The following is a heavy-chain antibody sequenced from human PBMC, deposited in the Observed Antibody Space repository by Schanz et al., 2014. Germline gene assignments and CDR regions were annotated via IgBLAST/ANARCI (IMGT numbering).Heavy chain of an antibody. D-gene: IGHD3-22*01. Sequence: VQLVESGGGVVQPGRSLRLSCAASGFSFGTYAMSWVRQAPGKGLLWVSSISGTGGDDTYYADSVKGRFTISRDNSKNTLFLQMNSLRVEDSAIYYCAKDISDTSGKDDYWGQGPLVTVSS. CDR2: ISGTGGDDT. V-gene: IGHV3-23*04. CDR1: GFSFGTYA. J-gene: IGHJ4*02. CDR3: AKDISDTSGKDDY.